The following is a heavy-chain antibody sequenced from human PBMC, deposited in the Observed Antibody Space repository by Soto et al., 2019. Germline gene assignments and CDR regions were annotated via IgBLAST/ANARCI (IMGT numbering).Heavy chain of an antibody. CDR3: ARKFAPEFFDS. CDR2: IYPGDSDT. Sequence: GESLKISCKGSGYTFSTYWIAWVRQMPGKGLEWMGIIYPGDSDTKYSPAFQGQVTISADKSINTAYLQWTSLEASDTAMYYCARKFAPEFFDSWGQGTLVTVSS. J-gene: IGHJ4*02. D-gene: IGHD3-10*01. V-gene: IGHV5-51*01. CDR1: GYTFSTYW.